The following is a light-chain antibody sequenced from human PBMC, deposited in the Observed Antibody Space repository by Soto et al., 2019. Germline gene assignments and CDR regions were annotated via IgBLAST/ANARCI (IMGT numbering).Light chain of an antibody. CDR1: QSVNSRH. CDR3: QQYGSSPPWT. CDR2: DTS. V-gene: IGKV3-20*01. Sequence: EIVLTQSPGTLSLSPGERATLSCRASQSVNSRHFAWYQQKPGQAPRLLIYDTSSRATGIPDRFSGSGSGTDFTLTISRLEPEDFAVYYCQQYGSSPPWTFGQGTKVEIK. J-gene: IGKJ1*01.